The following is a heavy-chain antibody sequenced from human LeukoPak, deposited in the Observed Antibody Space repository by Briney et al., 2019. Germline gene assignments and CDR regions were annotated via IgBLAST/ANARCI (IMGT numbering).Heavy chain of an antibody. V-gene: IGHV4-59*11. Sequence: PSETLSLTCTVSGDSISSHYWSWIRQPPGKGLEWIGYIHYSGITNYNPSLKSRISISVDTSMNQLSLKLRSVTAADTAVYYCARDVAAHPGNYFDYWGQGTLVTVSS. J-gene: IGHJ4*02. D-gene: IGHD6-6*01. CDR1: GDSISSHY. CDR2: IHYSGIT. CDR3: ARDVAAHPGNYFDY.